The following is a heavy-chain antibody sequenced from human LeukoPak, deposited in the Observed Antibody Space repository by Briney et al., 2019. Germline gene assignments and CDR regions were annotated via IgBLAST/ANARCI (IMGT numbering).Heavy chain of an antibody. D-gene: IGHD5-18*01. CDR3: AKSGYSFLVDY. J-gene: IGHJ4*02. CDR2: IYYSGST. V-gene: IGHV4-59*08. Sequence: PSETLSLTCTVSGGSISSYLWSWIRQPPGKGLEWIGYIYYSGSTNYNPSLKSRVTILVDTSKNGFSLKLSSVTAADTAVYYCAKSGYSFLVDYWGQGTLVTVSS. CDR1: GGSISSYL.